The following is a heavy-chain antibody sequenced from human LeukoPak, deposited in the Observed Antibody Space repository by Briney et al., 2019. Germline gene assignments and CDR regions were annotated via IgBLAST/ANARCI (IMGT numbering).Heavy chain of an antibody. CDR3: ATGGIVPGDPLEY. Sequence: APVKVSCKASGYTFSDHYIHWVQHAPGKGPEWMGHVDPEDGEIRYAEKFQGRVTITADTSTDTSYLELSSLRSEDTALYYCATGGIVPGDPLEYWGKGTLVTVSS. D-gene: IGHD2-15*01. J-gene: IGHJ4*02. CDR2: VDPEDGEI. CDR1: GYTFSDHY. V-gene: IGHV1-69-2*01.